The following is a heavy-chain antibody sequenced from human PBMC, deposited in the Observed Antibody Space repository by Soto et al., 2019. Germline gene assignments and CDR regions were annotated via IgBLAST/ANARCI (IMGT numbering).Heavy chain of an antibody. CDR1: GYTFTSYG. CDR2: ISAYNGNT. D-gene: IGHD3-10*01. V-gene: IGHV1-18*01. CDR3: ARDLVRFGTSGVYSYGMDD. J-gene: IGHJ6*02. Sequence: ASVKVSCRASGYTFTSYGISWVRQAPGQGLEWMGWISAYNGNTNYAQKLQGRVTMTTDTATSTAYMELRSLRSDDTAVYYCARDLVRFGTSGVYSYGMDDWGQGTMVTVPS.